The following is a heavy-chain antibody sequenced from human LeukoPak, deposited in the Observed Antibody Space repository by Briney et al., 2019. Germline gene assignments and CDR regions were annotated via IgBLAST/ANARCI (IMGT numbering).Heavy chain of an antibody. CDR2: IIPIFGTA. J-gene: IGHJ6*02. D-gene: IGHD2-2*02. CDR1: GGTFSSYA. V-gene: IGHV1-69*01. CDR3: ARDSDIVVVPAAISAEYYGMDV. Sequence: ASVKVFCKASGGTFSSYAISWVRQAPGQGLEWMGGIIPIFGTANYAQKFQGRVTITADESTSTAYMELSSLRSEDTAVYYCARDSDIVVVPAAISAEYYGMDVWGQGTTVTVSS.